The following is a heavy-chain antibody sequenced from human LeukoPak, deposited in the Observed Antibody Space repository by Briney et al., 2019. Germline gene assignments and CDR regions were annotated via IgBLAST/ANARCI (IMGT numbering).Heavy chain of an antibody. J-gene: IGHJ4*02. CDR1: GFTFSSYG. CDR2: ISYDGSNK. V-gene: IGHV3-30*18. Sequence: GRSLRLSCAASGFTFSSYGMHCVRQAPGKGLEWVAVISYDGSNKYYADSVKGRFTISRDNSKNTLYLQMNSLRAEDTAVYYCAKGEEVVAATLPFFDYWGQGTLVTVSS. CDR3: AKGEEVVAATLPFFDY. D-gene: IGHD2-15*01.